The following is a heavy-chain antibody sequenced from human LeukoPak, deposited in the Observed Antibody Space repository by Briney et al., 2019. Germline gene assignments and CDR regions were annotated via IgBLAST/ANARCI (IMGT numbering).Heavy chain of an antibody. D-gene: IGHD3-10*01. CDR2: IKEDGTAK. V-gene: IGHV3-7*01. CDR3: ARDQSGGD. Sequence: GGSLRLSCAASGFTFSSSWMAWVRQAPGKGLEWVGNIKEDGTAKNYVVSVRGRFTISRDNAKNSLYLQMNSLRAEDTAVYYCARDQSGGDWGQGTLVTVSS. J-gene: IGHJ4*02. CDR1: GFTFSSSW.